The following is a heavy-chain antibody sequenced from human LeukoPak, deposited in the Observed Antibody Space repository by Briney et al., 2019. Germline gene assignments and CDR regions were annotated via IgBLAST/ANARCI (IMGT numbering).Heavy chain of an antibody. J-gene: IGHJ4*02. D-gene: IGHD1-20*01. CDR1: GFTFDDYA. V-gene: IGHV3-9*01. CDR3: VQPLGGNWNPGC. Sequence: PGRSLRLSCAASGFTFDDYAMHWVRQAPGKGLEWVSGISWNSGSIGYADSVKGRFTISRDNSKNTLYLQMNSLRAEDTAVYYCVQPLGGNWNPGCWGQGTLVTVSS. CDR2: ISWNSGSI.